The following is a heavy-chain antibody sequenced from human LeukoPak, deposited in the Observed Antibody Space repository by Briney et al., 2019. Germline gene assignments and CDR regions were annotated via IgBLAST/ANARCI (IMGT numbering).Heavy chain of an antibody. Sequence: SETLSLTCTVSGGSISSYYWSWIRQPPGKGLEWIGYIYYSGSTNYNPSLKSRVTISVDTSKNQFSLKLSSVTAADTAVYYCARDHSSSWYGGGAFDIWGQGTMVTVSS. CDR1: GGSISSYY. J-gene: IGHJ3*02. D-gene: IGHD6-13*01. CDR3: ARDHSSSWYGGGAFDI. CDR2: IYYSGST. V-gene: IGHV4-59*01.